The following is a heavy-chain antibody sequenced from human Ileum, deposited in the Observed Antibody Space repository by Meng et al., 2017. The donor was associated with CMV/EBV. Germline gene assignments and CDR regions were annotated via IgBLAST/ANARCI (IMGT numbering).Heavy chain of an antibody. CDR1: GFPFNNYW. D-gene: IGHD3-10*01. CDR2: IKEDGSEK. V-gene: IGHV3-7*01. CDR3: ARSHDSYHSGRTGIF. J-gene: IGHJ4*02. Sequence: GESLKISCAASGFPFNNYWLTWVRQAPGKGPEWVANIKEDGSEKNYLDSVKGRFTISRDNAKSSLYLQMNSLRVEDTAVYHCARSHDSYHSGRTGIFWGQGKLVNGAS.